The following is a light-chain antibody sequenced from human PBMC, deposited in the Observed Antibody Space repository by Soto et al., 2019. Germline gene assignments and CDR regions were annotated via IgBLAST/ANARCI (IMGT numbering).Light chain of an antibody. CDR3: QQYGTSPIT. Sequence: ENVLTQSPGTLSLSPGERATNSCRASQTVSSYLTWYQQRPGQAPRLLIYGASKRATGIPDRFSGSGSGTDLTLTISRLEPEDFALYYCQQYGTSPITFGQGIRLEIK. J-gene: IGKJ5*01. V-gene: IGKV3-20*01. CDR2: GAS. CDR1: QTVSSY.